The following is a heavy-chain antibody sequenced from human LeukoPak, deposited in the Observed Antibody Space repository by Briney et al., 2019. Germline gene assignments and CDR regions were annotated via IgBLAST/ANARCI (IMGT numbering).Heavy chain of an antibody. J-gene: IGHJ5*02. Sequence: SETLSLTCTVSGGSISSGGYYWSWIRQHPGKGLEWIGHIYYSGSTYYNPSLKSRVTISVDTSKNQFSLKLSSVTAADTAVYYCARERYSSSRGWFDPWGQGTLVTVSS. CDR3: ARERYSSSRGWFDP. CDR2: IYYSGST. D-gene: IGHD6-6*01. CDR1: GGSISSGGYY. V-gene: IGHV4-31*03.